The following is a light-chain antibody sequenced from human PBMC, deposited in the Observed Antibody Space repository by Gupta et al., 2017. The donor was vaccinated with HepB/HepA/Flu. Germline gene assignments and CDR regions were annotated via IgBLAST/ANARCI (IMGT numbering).Light chain of an antibody. CDR2: KAT. CDR1: QSIRNW. CDR3: QHYNSYTEFV. Sequence: IQMTQSPSTLSASVGDRVTITCRASQSIRNWLAWWHQKPGQAPRLLINKATNLESGVPSRFSGSDSGTEFILTINNLQPDDFGIYYCQHYNSYTEFVFGHGTKVDI. V-gene: IGKV1-5*03. J-gene: IGKJ3*01.